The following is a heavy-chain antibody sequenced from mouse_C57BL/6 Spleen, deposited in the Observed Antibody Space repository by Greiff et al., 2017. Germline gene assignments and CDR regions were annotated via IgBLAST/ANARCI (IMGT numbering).Heavy chain of an antibody. J-gene: IGHJ2*01. CDR3: ARDNDYGDRRFFDY. CDR1: GFTFSSYG. V-gene: IGHV5-6*01. D-gene: IGHD2-4*01. CDR2: ISSGGSYT. Sequence: EVQVVESGGDLVKPGGSLKLSCAASGFTFSSYGMSWVRQTPDKRLEWVATISSGGSYTYYPDSVKGRFTISRDNAKNTLYLQMSSLKSEDTAMYYCARDNDYGDRRFFDYWGQGTTLTVSS.